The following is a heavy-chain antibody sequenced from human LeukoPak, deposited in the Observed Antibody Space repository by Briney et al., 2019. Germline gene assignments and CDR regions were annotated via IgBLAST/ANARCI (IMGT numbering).Heavy chain of an antibody. CDR3: AKDSAIVVAIGYFDY. Sequence: PGGSLRLSCAASGFTFSSYAMSWVRQAPGKGLEWVSAISGSGGSTYYADSVKGRFTISRDNSKNTLYLQMNSLRAEDTAVYYCAKDSAIVVAIGYFDYWGQGTLVTVSS. V-gene: IGHV3-23*01. CDR2: ISGSGGST. J-gene: IGHJ4*02. CDR1: GFTFSSYA. D-gene: IGHD3-22*01.